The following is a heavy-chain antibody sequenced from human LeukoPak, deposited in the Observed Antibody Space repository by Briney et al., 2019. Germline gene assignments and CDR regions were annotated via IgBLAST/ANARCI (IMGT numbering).Heavy chain of an antibody. D-gene: IGHD3-22*01. CDR3: ARGPPLTYDGSGYYFFDY. CDR1: GGSFSGNF. CDR2: INRSGST. J-gene: IGHJ4*02. Sequence: PSVTLSLTCAVYGGSFSGNFWTWIRQPPGKGLEWIGEINRSGSTNYNPSLKSRVTISVDTSKNHFYLKLSSVTAADTAVYYCARGPPLTYDGSGYYFFDYWGQGTLVTVSS. V-gene: IGHV4-34*01.